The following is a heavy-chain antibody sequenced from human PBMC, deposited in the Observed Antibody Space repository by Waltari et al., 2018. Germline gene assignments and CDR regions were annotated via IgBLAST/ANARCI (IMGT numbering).Heavy chain of an antibody. CDR3: ASKPVIFGVVMGGMDV. CDR1: GGTFSSYA. J-gene: IGHJ6*02. D-gene: IGHD3-3*01. CDR2: IIPIFGTA. V-gene: IGHV1-69*05. Sequence: QVQLVQSGAEVKKPGSSVKVSCKASGGTFSSYAISWVRQAPGQGLEWMGGIIPIFGTANYAQKFQGRVTITTDESTSTAYMELSSLRSEDTAVYYCASKPVIFGVVMGGMDVWGQGTTVTVSS.